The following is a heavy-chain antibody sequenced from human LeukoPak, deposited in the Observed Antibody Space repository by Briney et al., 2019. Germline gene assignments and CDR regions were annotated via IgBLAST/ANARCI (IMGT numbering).Heavy chain of an antibody. CDR2: ISYDGSNK. CDR1: GFTFSSYG. J-gene: IGHJ4*02. CDR3: AKDRGASTGFDY. V-gene: IGHV3-30*18. Sequence: HSGRSLRLPCAASGFTFSSYGMHWVRQAPGKGLEWVAVISYDGSNKYYADSVKGRFTISRDNSKNTLYLQMNSLRAEDTAVYYCAKDRGASTGFDYWGQGTLVTVSS. D-gene: IGHD1-26*01.